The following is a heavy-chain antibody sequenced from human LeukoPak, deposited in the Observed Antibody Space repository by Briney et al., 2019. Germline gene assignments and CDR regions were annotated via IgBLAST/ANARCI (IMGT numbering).Heavy chain of an antibody. J-gene: IGHJ4*02. D-gene: IGHD5-18*01. Sequence: GGSLRLSCAASGFTFSNAWMSWVRQAPGKGLEWVSGINGNGASTYYSDSVKGRFTISRDNSKNTLYLQMSSLRAEDTAIYYCAKDQGYSYYYLDYWGQGTLVTVSS. CDR1: GFTFSNAW. CDR3: AKDQGYSYYYLDY. CDR2: INGNGAST. V-gene: IGHV3-23*01.